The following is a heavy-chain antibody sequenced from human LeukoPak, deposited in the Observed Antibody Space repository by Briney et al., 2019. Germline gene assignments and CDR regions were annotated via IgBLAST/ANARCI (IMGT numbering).Heavy chain of an antibody. Sequence: GGSLRLSCAASGFTFSNAWMSWVRQAPGKGLEWVGRIKSKTDGGTTDYAAPVKGRFTISRDHSKNTLYLQMNSLKTEDTAVYYCTTDISLWFGEYHDYWGQGTLVTVSS. CDR1: GFTFSNAW. CDR2: IKSKTDGGTT. V-gene: IGHV3-15*01. J-gene: IGHJ4*02. D-gene: IGHD3-10*01. CDR3: TTDISLWFGEYHDY.